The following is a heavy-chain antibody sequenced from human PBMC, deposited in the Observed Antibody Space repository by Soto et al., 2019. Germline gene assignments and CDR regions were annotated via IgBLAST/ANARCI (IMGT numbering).Heavy chain of an antibody. V-gene: IGHV3-30*18. CDR1: GFTFSSYG. Sequence: PGGSLRLSCAASGFTFSSYGMHWVRQAPGKGLEWVAVISYDGSNKYYADSVKGRFTISRDNSKNTLYLQMNSLRAEDTAVYYCAKDIRRDDYVWAWGPEGAFDIWGQGTMVTVSS. CDR2: ISYDGSNK. J-gene: IGHJ3*02. D-gene: IGHD3-16*01. CDR3: AKDIRRDDYVWAWGPEGAFDI.